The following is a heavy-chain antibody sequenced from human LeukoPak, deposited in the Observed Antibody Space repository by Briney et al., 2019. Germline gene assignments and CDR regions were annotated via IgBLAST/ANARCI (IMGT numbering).Heavy chain of an antibody. CDR1: GYSFTSYW. D-gene: IGHD6-13*01. CDR2: IYPGDSDT. V-gene: IGHV5-51*01. J-gene: IGHJ5*02. CDR3: ARKAGSPYSSSWPNWFDP. Sequence: GESLKISCKGSGYSFTSYWIGWVRQMPGKGLEWMGIIYPGDSDTRYSPSFQGQVTISADKSISTAYLQWSSLKASDTAMHYCARKAGSPYSSSWPNWFDPWGQGTLVTVSS.